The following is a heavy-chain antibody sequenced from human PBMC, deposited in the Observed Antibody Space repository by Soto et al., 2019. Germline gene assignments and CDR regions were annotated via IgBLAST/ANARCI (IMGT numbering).Heavy chain of an antibody. CDR3: ARRYGKNAFDI. D-gene: IGHD5-18*01. V-gene: IGHV4-59*01. CDR2: IYYSGST. J-gene: IGHJ3*02. CDR1: GGSISSYY. Sequence: SETRSLTCTVSGGSISSYYWIWIRQPPGKGLEWIGYIYYSGSTNYNPSLKSRVTISVDTSKNQFSLKLSSVTAADTAVYYCARRYGKNAFDIWGQGTMVTVS.